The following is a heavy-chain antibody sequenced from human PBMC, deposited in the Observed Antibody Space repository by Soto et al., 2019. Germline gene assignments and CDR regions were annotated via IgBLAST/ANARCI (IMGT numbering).Heavy chain of an antibody. CDR2: ISCYNGDT. D-gene: IGHD2-15*01. V-gene: IGHV1-18*01. Sequence: QVQLVQSGTEVKKPGASVKVSCMASGYTFTHHGISWVRQAPGQGPEWMGWISCYNGDTKYAQNVQGRVTLTTDTSATTAYMELRSLGSDDTAVYYCARDPSNTSGRYQFFDFWGQGTLVAVSS. CDR3: ARDPSNTSGRYQFFDF. J-gene: IGHJ4*02. CDR1: GYTFTHHG.